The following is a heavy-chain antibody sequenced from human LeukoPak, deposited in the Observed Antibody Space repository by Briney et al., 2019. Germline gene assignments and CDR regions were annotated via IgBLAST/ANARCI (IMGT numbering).Heavy chain of an antibody. Sequence: GGSLRLSCAASGFTFSTYAMSWVRQAPGKGLEWVSLIGGSDGRTRYADSVKGRFTISRDNSKNTLYLEMNSLRAEDTAVYYCAKGAAAGLVDWFDPWGQGTLVAVSS. CDR3: AKGAAAGLVDWFDP. CDR1: GFTFSTYA. V-gene: IGHV3-23*01. D-gene: IGHD6-13*01. J-gene: IGHJ5*02. CDR2: IGGSDGRT.